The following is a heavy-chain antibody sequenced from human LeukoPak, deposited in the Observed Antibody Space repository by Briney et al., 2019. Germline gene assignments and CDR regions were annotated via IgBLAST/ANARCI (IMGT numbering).Heavy chain of an antibody. J-gene: IGHJ4*02. CDR3: ARVGPSSGWYANYFDY. D-gene: IGHD6-19*01. CDR1: GFTFSSYA. CDR2: ISGSGGST. Sequence: GGSLRLSCAASGFTFSSYAMSWVRQAPGKGLEWVSAISGSGGSTYYADSVKGRFTISRDNSKNTLYLQMNSLRAEDTAVYYCARVGPSSGWYANYFDYWGQGTLVTVSS. V-gene: IGHV3-23*01.